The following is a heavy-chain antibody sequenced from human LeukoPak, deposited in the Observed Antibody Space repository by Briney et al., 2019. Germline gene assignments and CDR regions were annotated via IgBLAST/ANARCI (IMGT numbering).Heavy chain of an antibody. CDR1: GGSFNDYY. CDR3: ARVYSSRSSYLAY. D-gene: IGHD6-13*01. J-gene: IGHJ4*02. CDR2: INHSGNT. Sequence: PSETLSLTCAVYGGSFNDYYWSWIRQPPGKGLEWIGEINHSGNTNYYPSLKSRVTISVDTSNNQFSLKLSSMTAADTAVYYCARVYSSRSSYLAYWGQGTLVTVSS. V-gene: IGHV4-34*01.